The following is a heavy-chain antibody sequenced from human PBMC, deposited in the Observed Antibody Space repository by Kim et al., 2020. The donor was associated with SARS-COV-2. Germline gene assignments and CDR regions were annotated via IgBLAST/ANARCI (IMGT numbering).Heavy chain of an antibody. D-gene: IGHD2-2*01. CDR1: GFTFSGSA. V-gene: IGHV3-73*01. CDR3: TRRVAVYCSSTSCYAKGNGVCFDY. CDR2: IRSKANSYAT. Sequence: GGSLRLSCAASGFTFSGSAMHWVRQASGKGLEWVGRIRSKANSYATAYAASGKGRFTISRDESKNTAYLQINSLKTEETAVYYCTRRVAVYCSSTSCYAKGNGVCFDYWGQGTLVTVSS. J-gene: IGHJ4*02.